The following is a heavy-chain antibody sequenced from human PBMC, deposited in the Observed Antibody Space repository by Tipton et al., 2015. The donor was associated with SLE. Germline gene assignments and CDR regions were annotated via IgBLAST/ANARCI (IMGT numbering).Heavy chain of an antibody. D-gene: IGHD6-13*01. V-gene: IGHV4-59*06. CDR3: ASYSSTSLYYYYGMDV. Sequence: TLSLTCTVSGGSISSYYWSWIRQHPGKGLEWIGYIYYSGSTYYNPSLKSRVTISVDTSKNQFSLKLSSVTAADTAVYYCASYSSTSLYYYYGMDVWGQGTTVTVSS. CDR1: GGSISSYY. CDR2: IYYSGST. J-gene: IGHJ6*02.